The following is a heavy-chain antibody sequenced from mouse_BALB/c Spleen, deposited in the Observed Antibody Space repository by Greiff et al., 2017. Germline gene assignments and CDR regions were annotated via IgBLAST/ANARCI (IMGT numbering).Heavy chain of an antibody. CDR3: ARHDGYYALLFAY. D-gene: IGHD2-3*01. Sequence: EVQLVESGGGLVQPGGSRKLSCAASGFTFSSFGMHWVRQAPEKGLEWVAYISSGSSTIYYADTVKGRFTISRDNAKNTLYLQMSSLKSEDTAMYYCARHDGYYALLFAYWGQGTLVTVSA. CDR2: ISSGSSTI. V-gene: IGHV5-17*02. CDR1: GFTFSSFG. J-gene: IGHJ3*01.